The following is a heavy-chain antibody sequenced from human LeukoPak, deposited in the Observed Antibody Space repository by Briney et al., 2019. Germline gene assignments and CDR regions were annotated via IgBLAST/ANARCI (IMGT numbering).Heavy chain of an antibody. CDR2: IYYSGST. V-gene: IGHV4-30-4*08. D-gene: IGHD6-13*01. Sequence: SETLSFTCTVSGGSISSGDYYWSWIRQPPGKGLEWIGYIYYSGSTYYNPSLKSRVTISVDTSKNQFSLKLSSVTAADTAVYYCARVLSPYSSSSRPFDYWGQGTLVTVSS. CDR3: ARVLSPYSSSSRPFDY. J-gene: IGHJ4*02. CDR1: GGSISSGDYY.